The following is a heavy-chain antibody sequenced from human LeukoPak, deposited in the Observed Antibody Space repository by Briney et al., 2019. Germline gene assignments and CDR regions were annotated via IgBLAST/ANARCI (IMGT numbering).Heavy chain of an antibody. V-gene: IGHV1-2*02. CDR2: INPNSGST. D-gene: IGHD6-6*01. CDR3: ARAEYSSSGLDY. J-gene: IGHJ4*02. Sequence: ASVKVSCKASGYTFTGYYMHWVRQAPGQGLEWMGWINPNSGSTNYAQKFQGRVTMTRDTSISTAYMELSRLRSDDTAVYYCARAEYSSSGLDYWGQGTLVTVSS. CDR1: GYTFTGYY.